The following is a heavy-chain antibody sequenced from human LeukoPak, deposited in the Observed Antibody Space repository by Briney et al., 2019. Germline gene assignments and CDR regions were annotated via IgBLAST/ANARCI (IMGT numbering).Heavy chain of an antibody. CDR1: GFTFSSYA. D-gene: IGHD2-2*01. CDR3: VKGPGRTTSSLM. Sequence: PGGSLRLSCAASGFTFSSYAMSWVRQAPGKGLEWVSAISGSGGSTYYADSVKGRFTISRDNSKNTLYLQMNSLRAGDTAVYYCVKGPGRTTSSLMWGQGTMVSVSS. CDR2: ISGSGGST. V-gene: IGHV3-23*01. J-gene: IGHJ3*01.